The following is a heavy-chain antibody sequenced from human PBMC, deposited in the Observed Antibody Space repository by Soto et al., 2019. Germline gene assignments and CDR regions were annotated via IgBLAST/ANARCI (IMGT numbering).Heavy chain of an antibody. V-gene: IGHV4-31*02. CDR3: ARGGDYGSLHFDY. CDR2: IYYSGST. Sequence: YWSWIRQHPGKGLEWIGYIYYSGSTYYNPSLKSRVTISVDTSKNQFSLKLSSVTAADTAVYYCARGGDYGSLHFDYWGQGTLVTVSS. D-gene: IGHD3-16*01. CDR1: Y. J-gene: IGHJ4*02.